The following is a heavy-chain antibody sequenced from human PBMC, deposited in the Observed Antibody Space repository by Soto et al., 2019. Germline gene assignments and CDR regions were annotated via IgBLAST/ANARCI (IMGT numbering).Heavy chain of an antibody. D-gene: IGHD3-3*01. Sequence: QITLNESGPTVVRPTETLTLTCRFSGFSLTTSGVGVGWIRQSPGKAPEWLALIYWDDAKRYSASLKSRLTITKDTSKNQVVLTVSDLDPTDTATYYCAHRVLRTVFGVVTTTAIYFDFWGQGTPVAVSS. CDR1: GFSLTTSGVG. CDR2: IYWDDAK. V-gene: IGHV2-5*02. J-gene: IGHJ4*02. CDR3: AHRVLRTVFGVVTTTAIYFDF.